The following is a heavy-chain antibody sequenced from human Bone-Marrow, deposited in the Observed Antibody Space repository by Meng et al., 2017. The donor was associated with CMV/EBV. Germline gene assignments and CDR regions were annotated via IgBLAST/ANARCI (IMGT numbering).Heavy chain of an antibody. Sequence: SETLSLTCTVSGGSVSSGSYYWSWIRQPPGKGLEWIGYIYYSGSTNYNPSLKSRVTISVDTSKNQFSLKLSSVTAADTAVYYCAGGGDQPGARHDYWGQGTLVTVSS. CDR1: GGSVSSGSYY. D-gene: IGHD1-26*01. CDR3: AGGGDQPGARHDY. V-gene: IGHV4-61*01. CDR2: IYYSGST. J-gene: IGHJ4*02.